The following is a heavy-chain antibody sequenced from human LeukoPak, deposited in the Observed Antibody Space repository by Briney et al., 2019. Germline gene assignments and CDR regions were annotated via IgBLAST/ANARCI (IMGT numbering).Heavy chain of an antibody. J-gene: IGHJ4*02. Sequence: PGGSLRLSCAASGFTFSSYAMYWVRQAPGKGLEWVSSITNSGGSTYYVDSVKGRFTISRDNSKNVLYLQMNSLRAEDTAVYYRAPYRLSIIDSWGQGTLVTVSS. CDR2: ITNSGGST. V-gene: IGHV3-23*01. D-gene: IGHD5-12*01. CDR1: GFTFSSYA. CDR3: APYRLSIIDS.